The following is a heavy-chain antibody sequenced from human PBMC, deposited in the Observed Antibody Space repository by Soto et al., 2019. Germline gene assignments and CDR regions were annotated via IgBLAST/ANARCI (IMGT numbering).Heavy chain of an antibody. D-gene: IGHD5-12*01. CDR3: ARESGGATATLDYYYFYMDV. V-gene: IGHV1-2*02. Sequence: ASVKVACKTSGDSFNDYYIHWVRQAPGQGLEWMGWINPNGGATKYAQKFQGRVTVTRDTSIRTVYMELSSLRSDDTAVYYCARESGGATATLDYYYFYMDVWGKGTTVTVSS. J-gene: IGHJ6*03. CDR1: GDSFNDYY. CDR2: INPNGGAT.